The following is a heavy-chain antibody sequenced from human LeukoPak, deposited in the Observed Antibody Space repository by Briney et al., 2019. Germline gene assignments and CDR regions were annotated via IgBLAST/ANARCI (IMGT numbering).Heavy chain of an antibody. CDR1: GYTFTSNY. J-gene: IGHJ5*02. D-gene: IGHD2-15*01. CDR3: ARVLESDCSGGSCYSTGFNWFDP. CDR2: ISPSGGST. V-gene: IGHV1-46*01. Sequence: ASVKVSCKAFGYTFTSNYMHWVRQAPGQGPEWMGVISPSGGSTTYAQKLQGRVTMTTDTSTSTAYMELRSLRSDDTAVYYCARVLESDCSGGSCYSTGFNWFDPWGQGTLVTVSS.